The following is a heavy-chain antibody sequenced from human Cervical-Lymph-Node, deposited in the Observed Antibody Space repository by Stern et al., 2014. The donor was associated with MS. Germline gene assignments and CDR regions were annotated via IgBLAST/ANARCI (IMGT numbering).Heavy chain of an antibody. CDR2: INTNSGNP. D-gene: IGHD1-26*01. J-gene: IGHJ4*02. Sequence: VQLEESGSELKKPGASVKVSCKASGYTFTSYAMNWVRQAPGQGLERMGWINTNSGNPTYAQGFTGRFVVSLDTSVSTAYLQISGLKAEDTAVYYCARNSGSYEWWYYWGQGTLVTVSS. CDR3: ARNSGSYEWWYY. V-gene: IGHV7-4-1*02. CDR1: GYTFTSYA.